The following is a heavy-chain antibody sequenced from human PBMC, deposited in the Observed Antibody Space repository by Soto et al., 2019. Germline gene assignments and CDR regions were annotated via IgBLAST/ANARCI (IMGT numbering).Heavy chain of an antibody. CDR1: GFTFSSYA. Sequence: PGGSLRLSCAASGFTFSSYAMSWVRQAPGKGLEWVSAISGSGGSTYYADSVKGRFTISRDNSKNTLYLQMNSLRAEDTAVYYCAKSVVASEQGSWFDPWGQGTLVTVSS. V-gene: IGHV3-23*01. D-gene: IGHD2-2*01. J-gene: IGHJ5*02. CDR3: AKSVVASEQGSWFDP. CDR2: ISGSGGST.